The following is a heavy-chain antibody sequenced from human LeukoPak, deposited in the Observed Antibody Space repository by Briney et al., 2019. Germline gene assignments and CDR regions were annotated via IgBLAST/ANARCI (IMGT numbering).Heavy chain of an antibody. Sequence: SGGSLRLSCADSGFLFSDFIDHPMVWVRQAPGKGLEWVSYISSSGSTIYYADSVKGRFTISRDNAKNSLYLQMNSLRAEDTAVYYCARGLYYYDSSGYYPEYFQHWGQGTLVTVSS. J-gene: IGHJ1*01. V-gene: IGHV3-48*04. CDR2: ISSSGSTI. CDR1: GFLFSDFIDHP. D-gene: IGHD3-22*01. CDR3: ARGLYYYDSSGYYPEYFQH.